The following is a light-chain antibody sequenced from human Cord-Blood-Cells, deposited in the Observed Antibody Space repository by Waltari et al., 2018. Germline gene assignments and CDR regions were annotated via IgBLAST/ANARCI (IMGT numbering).Light chain of an antibody. Sequence: DIVMPQSPDSLAVSLGERATINCKSSQSVLYSSNNKNHLAWYQQKPGQPPKLLIYWASTRESGVPDRFSGSGSGTDFTLTISSLQAEDVAVYYCQQYYSTPLTFGPGTKVDIK. CDR2: WAS. J-gene: IGKJ3*01. CDR3: QQYYSTPLT. V-gene: IGKV4-1*01. CDR1: QSVLYSSNNKNH.